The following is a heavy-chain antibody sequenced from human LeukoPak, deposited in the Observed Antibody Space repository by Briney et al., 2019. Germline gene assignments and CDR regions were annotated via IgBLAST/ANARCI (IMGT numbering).Heavy chain of an antibody. Sequence: SETLSLTCTVSGYSISSGYYWGWIRQPPGKGLEWIGSIYHSGSTYYNPSLKSRVTISVDTSKNQFSLKLSSVTAADTAVYYCARGRSSAKTDYWGQGTLVTVSS. J-gene: IGHJ4*02. CDR1: GYSISSGYY. D-gene: IGHD3-3*01. CDR3: ARGRSSAKTDY. CDR2: IYHSGST. V-gene: IGHV4-38-2*02.